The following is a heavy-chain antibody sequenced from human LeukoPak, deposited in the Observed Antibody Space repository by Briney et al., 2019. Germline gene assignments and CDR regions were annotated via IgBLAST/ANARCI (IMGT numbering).Heavy chain of an antibody. J-gene: IGHJ4*02. CDR1: GFTFSSYG. CDR3: AKEPSESSSWPYYFGY. D-gene: IGHD6-13*01. V-gene: IGHV3-23*01. CDR2: ISGSGGST. Sequence: GGSLRLSCAASGFTFSSYGMHWVRQAPGKGLEWVSAISGSGGSTYYADSVKGRFTISRGNSKNTLYLQMNSLRAEDTAVYYCAKEPSESSSWPYYFGYWGQGTLVTVSS.